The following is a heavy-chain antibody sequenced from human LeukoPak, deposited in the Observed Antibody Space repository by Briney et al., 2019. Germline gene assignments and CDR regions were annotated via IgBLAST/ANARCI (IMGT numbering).Heavy chain of an antibody. CDR2: IWYDGSQK. V-gene: IGHV3-33*01. Sequence: GGSLRLSCAASGFIFSSFGMHWVRQAPSMGLEWVAVIWYDGSQKYHADSVKGRFTISRDNSKSTLYLHMNSLRAEDTAVYYCAREDTGRLDYWGQGTLVTVSS. CDR1: GFIFSSFG. J-gene: IGHJ4*02. CDR3: AREDTGRLDY.